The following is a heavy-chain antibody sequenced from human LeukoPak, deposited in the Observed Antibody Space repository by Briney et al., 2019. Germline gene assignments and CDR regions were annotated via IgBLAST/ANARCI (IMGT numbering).Heavy chain of an antibody. Sequence: GGSLRLSCAASGFTFSSYAMHWVRQAPGKGLEWVGRIKSKTDGGTTDYAAPVKGRFTISRDDSKNTLYLQMNSLRAEDTAVYYCARAHYCSSTSCYARFDYWGQGTLVTVSS. CDR2: IKSKTDGGTT. CDR1: GFTFSSYA. D-gene: IGHD2-2*01. V-gene: IGHV3-15*05. CDR3: ARAHYCSSTSCYARFDY. J-gene: IGHJ4*02.